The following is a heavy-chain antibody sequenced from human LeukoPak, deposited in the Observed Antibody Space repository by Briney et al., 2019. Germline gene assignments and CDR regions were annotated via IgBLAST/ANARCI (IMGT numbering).Heavy chain of an antibody. CDR3: AWGCSSISCQGR. D-gene: IGHD2-2*01. V-gene: IGHV3-21*01. Sequence: GGSLRLSCAASGFTFSIHSMNWVRHAPGKGLEWVSSISSSSSSYIYHADSVKVRFTISRDNAKNSLYLQMNSVRDEDTDVYYCAWGCSSISCQGRWGQGTLVTVSS. CDR2: ISSSSSSYI. J-gene: IGHJ4*02. CDR1: GFTFSIHS.